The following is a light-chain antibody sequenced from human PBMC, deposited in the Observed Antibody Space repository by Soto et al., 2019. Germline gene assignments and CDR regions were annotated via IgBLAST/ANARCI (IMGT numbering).Light chain of an antibody. CDR1: SSDVGGYNY. CDR2: DVS. CDR3: CSYAGSYTYV. V-gene: IGLV2-11*01. Sequence: PGQSVTISCTGTSSDVGGYNYVSWYQQHPGKAPKLMIYDVSKRPSGVPDRFSGSKSGNTASLTISGLQAEDEADYYCCSYAGSYTYVFGTGTKVTV. J-gene: IGLJ1*01.